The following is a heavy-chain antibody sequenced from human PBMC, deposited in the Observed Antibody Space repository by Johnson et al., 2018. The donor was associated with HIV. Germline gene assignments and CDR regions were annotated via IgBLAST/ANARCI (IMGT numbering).Heavy chain of an antibody. CDR1: GFTFSSYA. Sequence: VQLVESGGGLVRRGGSLRLSCAASGFTFSSYAMSWVRQAPGKGLEWVSAISGSGGSTYYADSVKGRFTISRDNAKNSLYLQMNSLRAEDTALYYCASVRGGAARDAFDIWGQGTMVTVSS. D-gene: IGHD3-10*02. CDR2: ISGSGGST. CDR3: ASVRGGAARDAFDI. V-gene: IGHV3-23*04. J-gene: IGHJ3*02.